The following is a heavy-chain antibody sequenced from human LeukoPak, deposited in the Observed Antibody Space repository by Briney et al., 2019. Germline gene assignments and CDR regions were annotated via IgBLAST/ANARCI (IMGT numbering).Heavy chain of an antibody. J-gene: IGHJ6*03. CDR1: GFTFSSYW. D-gene: IGHD6-13*01. CDR2: INTDGSST. CDR3: AKDGRTIAATYYYYYMDV. V-gene: IGHV3-74*01. Sequence: GGSLRLSCAASGFTFSSYWMHWVRQAPGKGLVWVSRINTDGSSTSYADSVKGRFTISRDNSKNTLYLQMSSLRAEDTAVYYCAKDGRTIAATYYYYYMDVWGKGTTVTVSS.